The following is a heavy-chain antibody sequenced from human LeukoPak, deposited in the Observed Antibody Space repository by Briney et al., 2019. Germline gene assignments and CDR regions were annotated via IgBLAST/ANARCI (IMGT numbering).Heavy chain of an antibody. Sequence: ASVKVSCKAAGYTFTFYYMHWVRQAPGQGLEWVGCINPNSGGTNYAQKFQGWVTMTRDTSISTAYMELSRLRSDDTAVYYCARGWIQLPPGGYYYYGMDVWGQGTTVTVSS. J-gene: IGHJ6*02. V-gene: IGHV1-2*04. CDR3: ARGWIQLPPGGYYYYGMDV. D-gene: IGHD5-18*01. CDR2: INPNSGGT. CDR1: GYTFTFYY.